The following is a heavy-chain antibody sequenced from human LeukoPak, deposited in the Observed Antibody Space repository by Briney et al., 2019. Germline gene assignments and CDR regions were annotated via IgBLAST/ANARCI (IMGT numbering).Heavy chain of an antibody. CDR3: AREGYYGSGSPPSLYFDY. J-gene: IGHJ4*02. CDR2: TSSDLNVK. Sequence: GGSLRLSCAASGFTFNIYWMSWVRQAPGKGLEWVAVTSSDLNVKLYADSVKGRFTISRDNSRSTLYLQTNSLRPEDTAIYYCAREGYYGSGSPPSLYFDYWGQGTLVTVSS. V-gene: IGHV3-30*03. D-gene: IGHD3-10*01. CDR1: GFTFNIYW.